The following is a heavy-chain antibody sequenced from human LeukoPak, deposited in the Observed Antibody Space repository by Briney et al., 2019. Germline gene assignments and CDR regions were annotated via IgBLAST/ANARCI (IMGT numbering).Heavy chain of an antibody. CDR3: ARRYDSSGYFYFDY. Sequence: PSETLSLTCTVSGGSISSYYWSWIRQPPGKGLEWIGYIYYSGSTNYNPSLKSRVTISVGTSKNQFSLKLSSVTAADTAVYYCARRYDSSGYFYFDYWGQGTLVTVSS. CDR1: GGSISSYY. V-gene: IGHV4-59*01. J-gene: IGHJ4*02. D-gene: IGHD3-22*01. CDR2: IYYSGST.